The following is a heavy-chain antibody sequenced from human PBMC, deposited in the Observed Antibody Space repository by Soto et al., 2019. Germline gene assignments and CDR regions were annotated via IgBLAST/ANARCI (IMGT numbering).Heavy chain of an antibody. CDR2: ISSSSTYI. J-gene: IGHJ4*02. CDR3: ARGGDTSGSWPRY. D-gene: IGHD3-22*01. Sequence: EVQLVQSGGGLVKPGGSLRLSCAGSGFTFSSFSMTWVRQAPGKGLEWVSSISSSSTYIYYADSVKGRFTISRDDAKNSLFLQMSTLRVEDTAMYYCARGGDTSGSWPRYWGQGTLGTVSS. CDR1: GFTFSSFS. V-gene: IGHV3-21*06.